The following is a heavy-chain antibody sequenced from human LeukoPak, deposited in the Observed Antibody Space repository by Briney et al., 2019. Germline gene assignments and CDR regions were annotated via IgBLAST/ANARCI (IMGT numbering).Heavy chain of an antibody. Sequence: GGSLRLSCAAPGFTFNSYWMSWVRQAPGKGLDWLANIKQDGSEKNYVDSVKGRFTISRDNTKNSLYLQMNSLRAEDTAVYYCARGYTSLYWGQGTLVTVSS. V-gene: IGHV3-7*03. D-gene: IGHD6-13*01. CDR2: IKQDGSEK. J-gene: IGHJ4*02. CDR1: GFTFNSYW. CDR3: ARGYTSLY.